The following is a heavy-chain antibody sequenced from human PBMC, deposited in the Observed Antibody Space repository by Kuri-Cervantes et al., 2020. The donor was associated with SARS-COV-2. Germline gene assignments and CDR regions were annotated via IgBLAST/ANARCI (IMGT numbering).Heavy chain of an antibody. D-gene: IGHD1-26*01. Sequence: GGSLRLSCAASGFTFSSYAMHWVRQAPGKGLEWVAVIWYDGSNTYYADSVEGRFTISRDNSKNTLYLQMNSLRAEDTAVYYCARSPVWEGYFDFWGQGTLVTVSS. J-gene: IGHJ4*02. CDR3: ARSPVWEGYFDF. CDR1: GFTFSSYA. V-gene: IGHV3-33*01. CDR2: IWYDGSNT.